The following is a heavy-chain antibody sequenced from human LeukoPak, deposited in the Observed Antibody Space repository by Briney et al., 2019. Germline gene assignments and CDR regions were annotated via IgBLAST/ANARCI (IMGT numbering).Heavy chain of an antibody. CDR1: GDSVSSSSAA. CDR3: ARDDVREGATLDY. Sequence: SQTLSLTFAISGDSVSSSSAAWNWLRQSPSRGLEWLGSTYYRSKWYNDYAVSVKSRITINPDTSKNQFSLQLNSVTPEDTAVYYCARDDVREGATLDYWGQGTLVTVSS. J-gene: IGHJ4*02. CDR2: TYYRSKWYN. D-gene: IGHD1-26*01. V-gene: IGHV6-1*01.